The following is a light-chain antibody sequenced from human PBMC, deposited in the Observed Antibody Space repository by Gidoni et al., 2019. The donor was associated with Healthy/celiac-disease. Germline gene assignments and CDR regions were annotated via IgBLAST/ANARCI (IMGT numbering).Light chain of an antibody. CDR3: QQRSNWLT. V-gene: IGKV3-11*01. CDR2: DAS. Sequence: ESVLTQSPATLSLSPGERATLSCRASQSVSSYLAWYQQKPGQAHRLLIYDASNRATGIPARFSGSGSGTDFTLTISSLEPEDFAVYYCQQRSNWLTFGGGTKVEIK. J-gene: IGKJ4*01. CDR1: QSVSSY.